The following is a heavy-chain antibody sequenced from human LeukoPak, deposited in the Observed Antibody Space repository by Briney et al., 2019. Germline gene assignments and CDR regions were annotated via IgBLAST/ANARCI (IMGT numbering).Heavy chain of an antibody. CDR1: GGTFSSYA. J-gene: IGHJ3*02. CDR2: IIPILGIA. Sequence: SVKVSCKASGGTFSSYAISWVRRAPGQELEWMGRIIPILGIANYAQKFQGRVTITADKSTSTAYMELSSLRSEDTAVYYCARDLSGHIVVVTASYAFDIWGQGTMVTVSS. D-gene: IGHD2-21*02. CDR3: ARDLSGHIVVVTASYAFDI. V-gene: IGHV1-69*04.